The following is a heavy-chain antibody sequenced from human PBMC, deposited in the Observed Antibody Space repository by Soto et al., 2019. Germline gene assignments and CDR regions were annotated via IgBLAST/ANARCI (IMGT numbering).Heavy chain of an antibody. D-gene: IGHD1-20*01. V-gene: IGHV3-9*01. Sequence: EVQLVESGGGLVQPGRSLRLSCAASGFTFDDYAMHWVRQAPGKGLEWVSGISWNSGRIGYADSVKGRFTISRDNAKNSLYLQMNSLRAEDTALYYCSKDMGFEGITGIASRYGMDVWGQGTTVTV. CDR2: ISWNSGRI. J-gene: IGHJ6*02. CDR3: SKDMGFEGITGIASRYGMDV. CDR1: GFTFDDYA.